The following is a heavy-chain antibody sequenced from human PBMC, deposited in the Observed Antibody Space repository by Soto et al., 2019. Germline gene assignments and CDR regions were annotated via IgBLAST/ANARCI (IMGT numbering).Heavy chain of an antibody. CDR1: GGSISSYY. V-gene: IGHV4-59*01. J-gene: IGHJ4*02. CDR3: ARGSPYCYDSSSLDY. D-gene: IGHD3-22*01. CDR2: IYYSGST. Sequence: QVQLQESGPGLVKPSETLSLTCTVSGGSISSYYWSWIRQPPGKGLEWIGYIYYSGSTNYNPSLKRRFTISVVTSRIKCSLKLSSVTAAVTAVYYCARGSPYCYDSSSLDYWGQGALVTVS.